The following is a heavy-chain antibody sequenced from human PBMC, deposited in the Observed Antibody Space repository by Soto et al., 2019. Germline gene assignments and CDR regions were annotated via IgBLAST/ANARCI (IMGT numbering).Heavy chain of an antibody. CDR1: GFTFTSYG. Sequence: QVQLLQSGAEVKKPGASVKVSCKASGFTFTSYGIGWVRQAPGQGLEWMGWISAYNGNINYAQKFQGRVIMTTDTSTRTAYMELRSLRSDDTAVYYCARVKYGVNSFDHWGQGTLVTVSS. D-gene: IGHD4-17*01. CDR3: ARVKYGVNSFDH. J-gene: IGHJ4*02. V-gene: IGHV1-18*04. CDR2: ISAYNGNI.